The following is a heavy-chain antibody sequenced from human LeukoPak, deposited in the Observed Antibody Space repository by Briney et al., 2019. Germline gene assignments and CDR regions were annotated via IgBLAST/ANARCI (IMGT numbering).Heavy chain of an antibody. V-gene: IGHV1-69*01. CDR3: AREGREEPQRDY. D-gene: IGHD1-26*01. CDR1: GFTFSSYA. Sequence: GGSLRLSCAASGFTFSSYAISWVRQAPGQGLEWMGGIIPIFGTANYAQKFQGRVTITADESTSTAYMELRSLRSDDTAVYYCAREGREEPQRDYWGQGTLVTVSS. J-gene: IGHJ4*02. CDR2: IIPIFGTA.